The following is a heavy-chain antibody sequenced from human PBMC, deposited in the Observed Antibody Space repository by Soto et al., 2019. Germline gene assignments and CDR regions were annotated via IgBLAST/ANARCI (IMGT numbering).Heavy chain of an antibody. CDR2: ISTHNGGT. D-gene: IGHD4-17*01. Sequence: QVQLVQSGGEVKKPGASVKVSCKTSGYTFTRYRISWVRQAPGQGPEWMGGISTHNGGTNYAQKVQDRVSMTIDTTTDTAYMEMSSLTSDDTAVYYCARASGDYGLSEFFQHWGQGTLVTVSS. CDR1: GYTFTRYR. CDR3: ARASGDYGLSEFFQH. J-gene: IGHJ1*01. V-gene: IGHV1-18*01.